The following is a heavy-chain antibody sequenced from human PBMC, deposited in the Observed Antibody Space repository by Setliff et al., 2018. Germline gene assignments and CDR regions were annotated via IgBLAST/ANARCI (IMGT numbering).Heavy chain of an antibody. CDR1: GGSISSGGYY. CDR2: IYYSGST. V-gene: IGHV4-31*03. Sequence: PSETLSLTCTVSGGSISSGGYYWSWIRQHPGKGLEWIGYIYYSGSTYYNPSLKSRVTISVDTSKNQFSLKLSSVTAADTAVYYRASDPLTTNRRRAFDIWGQGTMVTVSS. CDR3: ASDPLTTNRRRAFDI. D-gene: IGHD4-17*01. J-gene: IGHJ3*02.